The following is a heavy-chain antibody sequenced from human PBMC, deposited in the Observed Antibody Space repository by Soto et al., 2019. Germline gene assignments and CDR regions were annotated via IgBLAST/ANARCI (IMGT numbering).Heavy chain of an antibody. J-gene: IGHJ5*02. CDR3: ACYSDSSGSLGGGVGP. V-gene: IGHV4-59*08. D-gene: IGHD3-22*01. CDR1: GGSLNNYY. Sequence: PSETLSLTCTVSGGSLNNYYWSWIRQPPGKGLEWIGYIFYSGNTIYNPSLKSRVTISVDTSKNQFSLKLSSVTAADTAVYFCACYSDSSGSLGGGVGPWGQGTLVTVSS. CDR2: IFYSGNT.